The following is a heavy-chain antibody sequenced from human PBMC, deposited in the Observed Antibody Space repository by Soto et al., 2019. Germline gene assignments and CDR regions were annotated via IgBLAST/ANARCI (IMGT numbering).Heavy chain of an antibody. CDR2: IYSTGSP. V-gene: IGHV4-4*07. CDR3: ARGDPLWFGELGPFDH. D-gene: IGHD3-10*01. Sequence: QVQLQESGPGLVNPSETLSLVCTVSGGSISSYYWSWIRQPAGKGLEWIGRIYSTGSPNYNPTLKSRVTMSGDTSKNQISLRLSSATAADTAVYYCARGDPLWFGELGPFDHWGQGRLVTVSP. CDR1: GGSISSYY. J-gene: IGHJ4*02.